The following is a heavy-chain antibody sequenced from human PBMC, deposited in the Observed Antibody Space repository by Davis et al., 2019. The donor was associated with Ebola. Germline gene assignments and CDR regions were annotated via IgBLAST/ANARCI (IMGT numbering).Heavy chain of an antibody. CDR3: ARVRARDSSSYHPLDY. CDR2: ISYDGGNK. V-gene: IGHV3-30-3*01. D-gene: IGHD3-22*01. J-gene: IGHJ4*02. Sequence: PGGSLRLSCAASGFTFSNAWMNWVRQAPGKGPEWVAAISYDGGNKDYADSVKGRFTISRDNSKNTLYLQMNSLRGEDTAVYYCARVRARDSSSYHPLDYWGQGTLVTVSS. CDR1: GFTFSNAW.